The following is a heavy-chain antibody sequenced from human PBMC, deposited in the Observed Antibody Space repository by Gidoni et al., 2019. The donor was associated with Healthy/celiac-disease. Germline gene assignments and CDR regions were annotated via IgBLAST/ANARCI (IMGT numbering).Heavy chain of an antibody. V-gene: IGHV3-48*03. CDR3: ARFGRSSSVVGYYYYYGMDV. CDR1: GFTFSSYE. Sequence: EVQLVESGGGLVQXXXSLRLSCAASGFTFSSYEMNWVLQAPGKGLEWVSYIRGSGSTIYYADYVKGRFTISRDNAKNSLYLQMNSLRDEDTAVXXXARFGRSSSVVGYYYYYGMDVWGQGTXXXXSS. D-gene: IGHD6-6*01. J-gene: IGHJ6*02. CDR2: IRGSGSTI.